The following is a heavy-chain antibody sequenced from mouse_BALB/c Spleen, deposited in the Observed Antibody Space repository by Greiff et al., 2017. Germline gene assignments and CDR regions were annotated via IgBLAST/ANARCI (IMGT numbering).Heavy chain of an antibody. D-gene: IGHD1-1*01. Sequence: EVKLMESGPSLVKPSQTLSLTCSVTGDSITSGYWNWIRKFPGNKLEYMGYISYSGSTYYNPSLKSRISITRDTSKNQYYLQLNSVTTEDTATYYCARSRGYYGNYFDYWGQGTTLTVSS. V-gene: IGHV3-8*02. CDR1: GDSITSGY. CDR2: ISYSGST. CDR3: ARSRGYYGNYFDY. J-gene: IGHJ2*01.